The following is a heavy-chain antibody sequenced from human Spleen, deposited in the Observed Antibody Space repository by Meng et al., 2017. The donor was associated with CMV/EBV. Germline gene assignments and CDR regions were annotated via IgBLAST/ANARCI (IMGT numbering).Heavy chain of an antibody. Sequence: ASVKVSCKVSGYTFTDYYMHWVRQAPGQGLEWMGWINPKSGGTKYAQNFQGRVTMTRDTSISTAYMELSRLRSDDTAVYYCAYLQDGVLGSYPWGQGTLVTVSS. CDR1: GYTFTDYY. V-gene: IGHV1-2*02. D-gene: IGHD3-10*01. CDR2: INPKSGGT. J-gene: IGHJ5*02. CDR3: AYLQDGVLGSYP.